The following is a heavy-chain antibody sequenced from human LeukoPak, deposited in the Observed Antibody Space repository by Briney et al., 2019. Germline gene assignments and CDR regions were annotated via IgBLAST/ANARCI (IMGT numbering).Heavy chain of an antibody. CDR2: ISSDGSIT. CDR3: ARRVGSSESSYYFNY. J-gene: IGHJ4*02. D-gene: IGHD3-22*01. CDR1: GFTFNIYW. V-gene: IGHV3-74*01. Sequence: GGSLRLSCAASGFTFNIYWMHWVRQAPGKGLVWVSLISSDGSITSYADSVKGRFTISRDNAKNTVYLQMNSLRVEDTAVYYCARRVGSSESSYYFNYWGQGTLVTVSS.